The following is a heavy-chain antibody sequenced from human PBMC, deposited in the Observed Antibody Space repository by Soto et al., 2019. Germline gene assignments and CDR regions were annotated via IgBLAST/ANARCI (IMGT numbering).Heavy chain of an antibody. CDR2: IWYDGSNK. J-gene: IGHJ6*02. Sequence: QVQLVESGGGVVQPGRSLRLSCAASGVTFSSYGMHWVRQAPGKGLEWVAVIWYDGSNKYYADSVKGRFTISRDNSKNTLYLQMNSLRAGDTAVYYCAKADSLGSHYYYGMDVWGQGTTVTVSS. V-gene: IGHV3-33*06. D-gene: IGHD3-22*01. CDR3: AKADSLGSHYYYGMDV. CDR1: GVTFSSYG.